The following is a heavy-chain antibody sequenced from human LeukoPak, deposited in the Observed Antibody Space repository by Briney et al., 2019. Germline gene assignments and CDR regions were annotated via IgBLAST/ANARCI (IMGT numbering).Heavy chain of an antibody. CDR3: ARGVQEGFLEWVGDY. J-gene: IGHJ4*02. CDR2: ISSSSSYI. V-gene: IGHV3-21*01. CDR1: GFTFSSYS. D-gene: IGHD3-3*01. Sequence: GGSLRLSCAASGFTFSSYSMNWVRQAPGKGLEWVSSISSSSSYIYYADSVKGRFTISRDNAKNSVYLQMDSLRAEDTAVYYCARGVQEGFLEWVGDYWGQGAMVTVSS.